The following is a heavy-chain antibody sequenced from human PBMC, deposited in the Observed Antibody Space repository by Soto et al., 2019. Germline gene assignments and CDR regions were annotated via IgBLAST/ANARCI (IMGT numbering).Heavy chain of an antibody. CDR3: ASDQVWFGDYNWFDP. CDR1: GYTFTSYG. D-gene: IGHD3-10*01. V-gene: IGHV1-18*04. Sequence: QVQLVQSGAEVKKPGASVKVSCKASGYTFTSYGISWVRQAPGQGLQWMGWISAYNGNTNYAQKLQGRVTMTTDTSTSTADMELRSLRSDDTAVYYCASDQVWFGDYNWFDPWGQGTLVTVSS. J-gene: IGHJ5*02. CDR2: ISAYNGNT.